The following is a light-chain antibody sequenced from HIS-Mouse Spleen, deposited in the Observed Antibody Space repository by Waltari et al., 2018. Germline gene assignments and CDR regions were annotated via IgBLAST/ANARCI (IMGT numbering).Light chain of an antibody. CDR1: SSDVGSYNL. Sequence: QSALTQPASVSGSPGQSITISCTRTSSDVGSYNLFSWYQQNPGKAPKLMIYEGSKRPSGVSNRFSGSKSGNTASLTISGLQAEDEADYYCCSYAGSSTWVFGGGTKLTVL. CDR2: EGS. CDR3: CSYAGSSTWV. J-gene: IGLJ3*02. V-gene: IGLV2-23*01.